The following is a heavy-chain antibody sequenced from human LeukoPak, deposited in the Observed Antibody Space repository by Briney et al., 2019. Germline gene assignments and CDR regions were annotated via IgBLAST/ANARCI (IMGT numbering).Heavy chain of an antibody. V-gene: IGHV3-53*01. CDR3: ARNILFAFDI. J-gene: IGHJ3*02. Sequence: GGSLRLSCAASGFTFSSYAMSWVRQAPGKGLEWVSIIYSDGSTYYADSMKGRFTISRDNSKNTLYLQVNSLRAEDTAMYYCARNILFAFDIWGQGTMVTVSS. CDR1: GFTFSSYA. CDR2: IYSDGST.